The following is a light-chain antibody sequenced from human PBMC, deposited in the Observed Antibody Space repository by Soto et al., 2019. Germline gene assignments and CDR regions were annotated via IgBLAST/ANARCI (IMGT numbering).Light chain of an antibody. CDR3: QQYNSWLWT. CDR2: GAS. CDR1: QSVSSK. J-gene: IGKJ1*01. Sequence: EIVLTQSPATLSVSPGEGATLSCRASQSVSSKLAWYQQKPGQAPRLLIYGASTRATGIPARFSGSGSGTEFNLIISSLQSEDSAVYYCQQYNSWLWTFGQGTKVDIK. V-gene: IGKV3-15*01.